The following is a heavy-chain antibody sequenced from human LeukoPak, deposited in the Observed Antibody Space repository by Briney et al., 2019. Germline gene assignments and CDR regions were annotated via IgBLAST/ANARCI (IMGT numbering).Heavy chain of an antibody. CDR2: ISYDGSNK. V-gene: IGHV3-30*18. CDR1: GFTFSSYG. J-gene: IGHJ3*01. CDR3: AKRMIRGVNHDAFDL. D-gene: IGHD3-10*01. Sequence: GGSLRLSCAASGFTFSSYGMHWVRQAPGKGLEWVAVISYDGSNKYYADSVKGRFTISRDNSKNTLYLQMNSLRAEDTAVYYCAKRMIRGVNHDAFDLWGQGTMVTVSS.